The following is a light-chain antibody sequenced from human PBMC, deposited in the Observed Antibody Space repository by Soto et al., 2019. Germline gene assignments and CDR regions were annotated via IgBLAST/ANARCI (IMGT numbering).Light chain of an antibody. Sequence: EIVLTQSPGTLSLSPGERATLSCRASQSVSSSYLAWYQQKPGQAPRLLIYGASSRATGIPSRFSGSGSGTEFTLTISSLQPDDFATYYCLQDYDYPRTFGQGTKVDI. J-gene: IGKJ1*01. CDR2: GAS. CDR3: LQDYDYPRT. V-gene: IGKV3-20*02. CDR1: QSVSSSY.